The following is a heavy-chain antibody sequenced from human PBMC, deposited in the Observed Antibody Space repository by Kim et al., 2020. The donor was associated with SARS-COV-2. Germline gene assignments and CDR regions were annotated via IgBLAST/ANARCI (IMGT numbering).Heavy chain of an antibody. V-gene: IGHV4-39*07. CDR2: IYYSGST. D-gene: IGHD5-18*01. CDR3: AREARGYSYGYPNY. J-gene: IGHJ4*02. Sequence: SETLSLTCTVSGGSISSSSYYWGWIRQPPGKGLEWIGSIYYSGSTYYNPSLKSRVTISVDTSKNQFSLKLSSVTAADTAVYYCAREARGYSYGYPNYWGQGTLVTVSS. CDR1: GGSISSSSYY.